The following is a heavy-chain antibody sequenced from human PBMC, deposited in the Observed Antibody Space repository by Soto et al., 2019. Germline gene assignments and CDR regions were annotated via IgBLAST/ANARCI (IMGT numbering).Heavy chain of an antibody. CDR2: MNPNSGNT. Sequence: ASVKVSCKASGYTFTSYDINWVRQATGQGLEWMGWMNPNSGNTGYAQKFQGRVTMTRNTSISTAYMELSSLRSEDTAVYYCAKDQLELDLAIYYYYYGMDVWGQGTAVTVSS. D-gene: IGHD1-7*01. V-gene: IGHV1-8*01. J-gene: IGHJ6*02. CDR3: AKDQLELDLAIYYYYYGMDV. CDR1: GYTFTSYD.